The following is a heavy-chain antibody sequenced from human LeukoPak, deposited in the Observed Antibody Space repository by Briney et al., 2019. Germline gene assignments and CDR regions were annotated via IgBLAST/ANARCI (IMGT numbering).Heavy chain of an antibody. J-gene: IGHJ6*02. CDR1: GGSISSYY. D-gene: IGHD3-10*01. Sequence: SETLPLTCTVSGGSISSYYWSWIRQPPGKGLEWIGYIYYSGSTNYNPSLKSRVTISVDTSKNQFSLKLSPVTAADTAVYYCARGAGFGELSPYYYGMDVWGQGTTVTVSS. CDR3: ARGAGFGELSPYYYGMDV. V-gene: IGHV4-59*01. CDR2: IYYSGST.